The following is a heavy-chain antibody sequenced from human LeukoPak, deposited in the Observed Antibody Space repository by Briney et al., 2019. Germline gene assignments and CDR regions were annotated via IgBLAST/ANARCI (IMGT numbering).Heavy chain of an antibody. Sequence: ASVTVSCKASGGTFSSYAISWVRQAPGQGLEWMGGIIPIFGTANYAQKFQGRVTITTDESTSTAYMELSSLRSEDTAVYYCARGTSCSSTSCYTWRLGGFDPWGQGTLVTLSS. V-gene: IGHV1-69*05. J-gene: IGHJ5*02. D-gene: IGHD2-2*02. CDR2: IIPIFGTA. CDR3: ARGTSCSSTSCYTWRLGGFDP. CDR1: GGTFSSYA.